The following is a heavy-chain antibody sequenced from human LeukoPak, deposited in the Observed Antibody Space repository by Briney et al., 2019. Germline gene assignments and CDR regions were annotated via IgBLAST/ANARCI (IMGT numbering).Heavy chain of an antibody. CDR1: GFTFSSYV. J-gene: IGHJ1*01. CDR3: ARDSPYRSSYPQYFQH. V-gene: IGHV3-33*01. Sequence: QPGRSLRLSCAASGFTFSSYVMHWVRQAPGKGLEWVSVIWYDGSNKYYADSVKGRFTISRHNYTNTLYLQMNSMRAEDPAVSYCARDSPYRSSYPQYFQHWGQGPLVTVSS. D-gene: IGHD6-19*01. CDR2: IWYDGSNK.